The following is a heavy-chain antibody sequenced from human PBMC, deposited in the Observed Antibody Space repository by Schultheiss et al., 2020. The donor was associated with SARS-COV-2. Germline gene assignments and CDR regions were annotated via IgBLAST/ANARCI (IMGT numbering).Heavy chain of an antibody. CDR3: ARDREQWNF. D-gene: IGHD6-19*01. CDR1: GFTFSNAW. J-gene: IGHJ4*01. CDR2: ISYDGNNK. Sequence: GGSLRLSCAASGFTFSNAWMSWVRQAPGKGLEWVAVISYDGNNKYYADSVKGRFTISRDNSKNTLYLQINSLGAEDTAVYYCARDREQWNFWGRGTLVTVSS. V-gene: IGHV3-30*03.